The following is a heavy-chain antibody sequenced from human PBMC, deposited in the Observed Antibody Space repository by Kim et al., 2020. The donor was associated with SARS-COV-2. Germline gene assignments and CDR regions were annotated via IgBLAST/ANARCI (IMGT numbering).Heavy chain of an antibody. V-gene: IGHV3-30*19. CDR2: ISYDGSNK. J-gene: IGHJ6*02. Sequence: GGSLRLSCAASGFTFSSHGMHWVRQAPGKGLEWVAVISYDGSNKYYVDSVKGRFTISRDTSKNTLYLQLNSLRAEDTAVYHCARVAAVSTWEYFYYGMDVWGQGTTVTVSS. CDR3: ARVAAVSTWEYFYYGMDV. CDR1: GFTFSSHG. D-gene: IGHD6-13*01.